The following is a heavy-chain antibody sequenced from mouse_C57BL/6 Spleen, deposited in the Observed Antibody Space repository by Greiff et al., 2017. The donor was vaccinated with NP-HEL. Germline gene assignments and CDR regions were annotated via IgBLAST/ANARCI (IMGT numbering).Heavy chain of an antibody. CDR1: GYTFTDYY. CDR2: INPYNGGT. J-gene: IGHJ3*01. D-gene: IGHD2-4*01. V-gene: IGHV1-19*01. Sequence: EVQLQQSGPVLVKPGASVKMSCKASGYTFTDYYMNWVKQSHGKSLEWIGVINPYNGGTSYNQKFKGKATLTVDKSSSTAYMELNSLTSEDSAVYYCARYNDYDPFAYWGQGTLVTVSA. CDR3: ARYNDYDPFAY.